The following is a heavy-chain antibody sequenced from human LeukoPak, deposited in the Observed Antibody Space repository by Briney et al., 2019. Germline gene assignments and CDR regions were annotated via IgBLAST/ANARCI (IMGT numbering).Heavy chain of an antibody. V-gene: IGHV3-23*01. D-gene: IGHD3/OR15-3a*01. Sequence: GPSRTLSCAPSGPFFRNYATSCVRHAPGEGLEWVSAITGSGGTSWYADSVKGHCTISRDNSKNTLYLQMNSLGADDTAVYYCAKWGDFDGWTGYYDSDCWGQGTLVTVSS. CDR2: ITGSGGTS. J-gene: IGHJ4*02. CDR3: AKWGDFDGWTGYYDSDC. CDR1: GPFFRNYA.